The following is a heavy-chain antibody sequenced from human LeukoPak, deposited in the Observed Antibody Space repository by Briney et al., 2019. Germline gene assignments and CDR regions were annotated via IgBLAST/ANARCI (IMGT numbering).Heavy chain of an antibody. CDR1: GFTFSSYA. J-gene: IGHJ4*02. D-gene: IGHD2-21*01. CDR3: ARGSGVIFDY. Sequence: GSLRLSCAGSGFTFSSYAMSWIRQPAGKGLEWIGRIYTSGSTNYNPSLKSRVTMSVDTSKNQFSLKLSSVTAADTAVYYCARGSGVIFDYWGQGTLVTVSS. CDR2: IYTSGST. V-gene: IGHV4-4*07.